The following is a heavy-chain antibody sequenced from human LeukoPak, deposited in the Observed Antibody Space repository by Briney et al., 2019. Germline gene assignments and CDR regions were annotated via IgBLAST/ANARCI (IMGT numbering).Heavy chain of an antibody. Sequence: PGGSLRLSCAASGFTFSSYSMNWVRQAPGKELEWVSSISSSSSYIYYADSVKGRFTISRDNAKNSLYLQMNSLRAEDTAVYYCARMEDYGDSKSDYWGQGTLVTVSS. CDR1: GFTFSSYS. CDR3: ARMEDYGDSKSDY. CDR2: ISSSSSYI. V-gene: IGHV3-21*01. D-gene: IGHD4-17*01. J-gene: IGHJ4*02.